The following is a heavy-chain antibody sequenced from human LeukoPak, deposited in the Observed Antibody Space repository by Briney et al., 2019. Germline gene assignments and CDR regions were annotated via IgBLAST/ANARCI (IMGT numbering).Heavy chain of an antibody. CDR1: GYTFTSYG. D-gene: IGHD6-6*01. CDR3: ATSTLFSIAARRRDPRDAFDI. CDR2: ISVYNGNT. Sequence: GASVKVSCKASGYTFTSYGITWVRQAPGQGLEWMGWISVYNGNTNYAQKFQGRVTMTRDTSTSTVYMELSSLRSEDTAVYYCATSTLFSIAARRRDPRDAFDIWGQGTMVTVSS. V-gene: IGHV1-18*01. J-gene: IGHJ3*02.